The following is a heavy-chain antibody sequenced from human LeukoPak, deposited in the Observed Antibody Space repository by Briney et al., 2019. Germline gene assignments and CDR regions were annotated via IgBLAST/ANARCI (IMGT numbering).Heavy chain of an antibody. D-gene: IGHD2-21*02. CDR1: GFTFTSST. J-gene: IGHJ4*02. V-gene: IGHV1-58*01. CDR2: IVVGSGNT. CDR3: DAELAYCGGDCYGF. Sequence: EASVRVSCKALGFTFTSSTVQWGRQARGKRLEWIGWIVVGSGNTNYAQKFQERVTITRDMSTSTTYMELSSLRSEDTAVYYCDAELAYCGGDCYGFWGQGTLVTVSS.